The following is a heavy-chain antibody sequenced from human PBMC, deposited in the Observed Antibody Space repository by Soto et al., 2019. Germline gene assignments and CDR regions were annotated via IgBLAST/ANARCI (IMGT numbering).Heavy chain of an antibody. CDR2: MNPNSGNT. J-gene: IGHJ6*03. CDR3: ARGYFSGGSGSAAARLDYYMDV. Sequence: ASVKVSCKASGYTFTSYDINWVRQATGQGLEWMGWMNPNSGNTGYAQKFQGRVTMTRNTSISTAYMELSSLRSEDTAAYYCARGYFSGGSGSAAARLDYYMDVWGKGTTVTVSS. D-gene: IGHD2-15*01. CDR1: GYTFTSYD. V-gene: IGHV1-8*01.